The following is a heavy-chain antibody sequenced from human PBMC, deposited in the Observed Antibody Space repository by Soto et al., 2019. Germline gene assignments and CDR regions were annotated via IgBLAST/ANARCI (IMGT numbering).Heavy chain of an antibody. CDR3: ARDQIVVVPAAIVYYYYGMDV. Sequence: SVKVSCKASGGTFSSYAISWVRQAPGQGLEWMGGIIPIFGTANYAQKFQGRVTITADKSTSTAYMELSSLRSEDTAVYYCARDQIVVVPAAIVYYYYGMDVWGQGTTVTVSS. CDR2: IIPIFGTA. V-gene: IGHV1-69*06. CDR1: GGTFSSYA. J-gene: IGHJ6*02. D-gene: IGHD2-2*01.